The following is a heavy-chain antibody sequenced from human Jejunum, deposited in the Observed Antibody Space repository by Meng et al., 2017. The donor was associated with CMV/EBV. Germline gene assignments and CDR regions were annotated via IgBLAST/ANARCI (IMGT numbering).Heavy chain of an antibody. CDR2: ISGSSGST. CDR1: GFPVSRYA. D-gene: IGHD1-26*01. V-gene: IGHV3-23*01. Sequence: SGFPVSRYAMGWVRQAPGRGLGWVSGISGSSGSTYYADSVRGRFTISRDNSKNTLYLQMNSLRAEDTAVYYCAKDEGVGTTSRFDSWGQGTLVTVSS. J-gene: IGHJ4*02. CDR3: AKDEGVGTTSRFDS.